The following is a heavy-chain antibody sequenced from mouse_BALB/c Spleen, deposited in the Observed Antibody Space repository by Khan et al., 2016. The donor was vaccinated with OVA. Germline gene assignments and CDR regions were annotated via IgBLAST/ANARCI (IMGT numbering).Heavy chain of an antibody. V-gene: IGHV1-7*01. Sequence: QVRLQQSGAELAKPGASVKMSCKASGYSFINYWIVWVKQRPGQSLVWIGYINPDTGKTEYNQNFKDKATLTADTSSTTAYMQLSNLTSEDSAVYYCTRSGYRWAFDYWGQGTTLTVSS. CDR3: TRSGYRWAFDY. CDR1: GYSFINYW. D-gene: IGHD2-2*01. J-gene: IGHJ2*01. CDR2: INPDTGKT.